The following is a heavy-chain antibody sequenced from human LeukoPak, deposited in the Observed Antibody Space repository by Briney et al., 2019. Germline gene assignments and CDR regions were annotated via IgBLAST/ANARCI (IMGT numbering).Heavy chain of an antibody. J-gene: IGHJ4*02. CDR1: GFIFSTYW. V-gene: IGHV3-7*01. D-gene: IGHD4-17*01. CDR3: ARYRRVYGDYRFDY. CDR2: IKEDEGEK. Sequence: PGGSLRLSCNASGFIFSTYWMSWVRQAPGKGLEWVASIKEDEGEKYYVDSVDGRFTISRDNARKSLYLQMNSLRAEDTAFYYCARYRRVYGDYRFDYWGKGLLVVVSS.